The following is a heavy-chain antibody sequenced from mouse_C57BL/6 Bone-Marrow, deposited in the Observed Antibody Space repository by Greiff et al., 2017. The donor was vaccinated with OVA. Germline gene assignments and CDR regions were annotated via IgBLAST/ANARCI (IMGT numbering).Heavy chain of an antibody. J-gene: IGHJ2*01. D-gene: IGHD4-1*01. CDR2: IDPSDSYT. V-gene: IGHV1-69*01. Sequence: KQSCKASGYTFTSYWMHWVKQRPGQGLEWIGEIDPSDSYTNYNQKFKGKSTLTVDKSSSTAYMQLSSLTSEDSAVYYCARLSWDGYWGQGTTLTVSS. CDR1: GYTFTSYW. CDR3: ARLSWDGY.